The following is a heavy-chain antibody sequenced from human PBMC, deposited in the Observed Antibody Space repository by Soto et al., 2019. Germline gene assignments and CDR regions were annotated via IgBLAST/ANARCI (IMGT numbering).Heavy chain of an antibody. CDR3: AKAISSSWYYYYGMDV. CDR2: ISGSGGST. V-gene: IGHV3-23*04. CDR1: GFTFSSYG. D-gene: IGHD6-13*01. J-gene: IGHJ6*02. Sequence: VQLVESGGGVVQPGRSLRLSCAASGFTFSSYGMHWVRQAPGKGLEWVSAISGSGGSTYYADSVKGRFTISRDNSKNTLYLQMNSLRAEDTAVYYCAKAISSSWYYYYGMDVWGQGTTVTVSS.